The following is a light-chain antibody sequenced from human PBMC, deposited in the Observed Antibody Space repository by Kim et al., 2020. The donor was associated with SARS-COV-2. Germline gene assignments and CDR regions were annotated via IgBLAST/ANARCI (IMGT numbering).Light chain of an antibody. J-gene: IGLJ2*01. CDR1: KLGDKY. CDR3: QAWEAGV. CDR2: QDS. Sequence: VSVPPGKTASITCSGEKLGDKYACWFQQKPGQSPVLVIYQDSKRPAGIPERFSGSNSGNTATLTISGTQAMNEADYYCQAWEAGVFGGGTQLTVL. V-gene: IGLV3-1*01.